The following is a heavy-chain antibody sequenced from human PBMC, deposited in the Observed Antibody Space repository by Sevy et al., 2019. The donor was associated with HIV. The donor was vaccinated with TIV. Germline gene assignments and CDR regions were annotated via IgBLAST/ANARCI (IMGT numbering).Heavy chain of an antibody. CDR1: GFTFSTYA. CDR3: AKEAYYYDGSGYSMSQWYYGMDV. Sequence: GGSLRLSCAASGFTFSTYAMSWVRQAPGKGLEWVSVISGSGGDTYYAESVKGRFTISRDNSKNTLYLQMNSLRAEDTAVYDCAKEAYYYDGSGYSMSQWYYGMDVWGQGTTVSVSS. D-gene: IGHD3-22*01. V-gene: IGHV3-23*01. CDR2: ISGSGGDT. J-gene: IGHJ6*02.